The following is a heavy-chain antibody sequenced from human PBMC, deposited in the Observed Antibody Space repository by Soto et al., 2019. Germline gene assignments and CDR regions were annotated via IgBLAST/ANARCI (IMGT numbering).Heavy chain of an antibody. CDR1: GFTFSSYD. J-gene: IGHJ6*02. Sequence: VGSLRLSCAASGFTFSSYDMHWVRQATGKGLEWVSAIGTAGDTYYPGSVKGRFTISRENAKNSLYLQMNSLRAEDTAVYYCARDRGPRFSDYGMDVWGQGTTVTVSS. CDR3: ARDRGPRFSDYGMDV. V-gene: IGHV3-13*01. D-gene: IGHD3-3*01. CDR2: IGTAGDT.